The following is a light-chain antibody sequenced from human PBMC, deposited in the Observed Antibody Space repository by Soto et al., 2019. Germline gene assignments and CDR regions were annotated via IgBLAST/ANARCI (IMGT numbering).Light chain of an antibody. CDR1: QSLTNSY. CDR2: AAS. V-gene: IGKV3-20*01. Sequence: DIVLTQSPGTLSLSPGERATLSCRASQSLTNSYLAWHQQKPGQAPRLLIYAASTRATGIPDRFSGSVSGTEVSLTISRLEPEDFAVYDCQHHGTSPQNTFGQGTKLEIK. J-gene: IGKJ2*01. CDR3: QHHGTSPQNT.